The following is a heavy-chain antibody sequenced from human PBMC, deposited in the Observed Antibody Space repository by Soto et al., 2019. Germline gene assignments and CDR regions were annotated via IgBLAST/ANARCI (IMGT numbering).Heavy chain of an antibody. D-gene: IGHD3-10*01. Sequence: GGSLRLSCAASGFTFSSYGMHWVRQAPGKGLEWVAVIWYDGSNKYYADSVKGRFTISRDNSKNTLYLQMNSLRAEDTAVYYCARALYFDPYGYWGQGTLVTVSS. CDR2: IWYDGSNK. CDR1: GFTFSSYG. CDR3: ARALYFDPYGY. J-gene: IGHJ4*02. V-gene: IGHV3-33*01.